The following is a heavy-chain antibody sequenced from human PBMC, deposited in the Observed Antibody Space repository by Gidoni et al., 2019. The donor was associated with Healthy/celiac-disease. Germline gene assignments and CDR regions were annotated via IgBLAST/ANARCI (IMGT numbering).Heavy chain of an antibody. J-gene: IGHJ4*02. CDR3: AREIPSSGWYRGRTFGYDY. V-gene: IGHV4-4*07. CDR1: GGSISSYY. CDR2: IYTSGST. Sequence: LVKPSETLSLTCTVSGGSISSYYWSWIRQPAGKGLEWLGRIYTSGSTNYNPSRKSRVNMSVDTSKNQFSLKLSSVTAADTAVYYCAREIPSSGWYRGRTFGYDYWGQGTLVTVSS. D-gene: IGHD6-19*01.